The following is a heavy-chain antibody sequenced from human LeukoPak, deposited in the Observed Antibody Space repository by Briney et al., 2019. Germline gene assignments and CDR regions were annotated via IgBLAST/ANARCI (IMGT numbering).Heavy chain of an antibody. D-gene: IGHD1-26*01. Sequence: ASVKVSCKASGYTFTSYAMHWVRQAPGQRLEWMGWINAGNGNTKYSQKFQGRVTITRDTSASTAYMELSRLRSDDTAVYYCAREESSNAFDIWGQGTMVTVSS. CDR2: INAGNGNT. CDR1: GYTFTSYA. J-gene: IGHJ3*02. V-gene: IGHV1-3*01. CDR3: AREESSNAFDI.